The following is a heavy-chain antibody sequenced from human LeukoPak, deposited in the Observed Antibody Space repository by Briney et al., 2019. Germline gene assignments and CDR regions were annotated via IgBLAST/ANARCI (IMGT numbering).Heavy chain of an antibody. J-gene: IGHJ4*02. V-gene: IGHV3-23*01. CDR2: ISGSGGST. CDR3: AKGTARGMVSRY. CDR1: GFTFSSYA. D-gene: IGHD3-10*01. Sequence: PGRSVRLSCAASGFTFSSYAMSWVRQAPGKGLECMSAISGSGGSTYYADSVKGRFTISRDNSKNTQNLQMNSLRAEDTAVYYCAKGTARGMVSRYWGQGTLVTVSS.